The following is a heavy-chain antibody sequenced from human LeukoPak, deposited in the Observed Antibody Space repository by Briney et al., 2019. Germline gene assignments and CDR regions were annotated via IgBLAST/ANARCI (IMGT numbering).Heavy chain of an antibody. Sequence: SETLSLTCAVYGGSFSGYYWSWIRQPAGKGLEWIGRIYTSGSTNYNPSLKSRVTMSVDTSKNQFSLKLSSVTAADTAVYYCARDLGSNWFDPWGQGTLVTVSS. J-gene: IGHJ5*02. CDR1: GGSFSGYY. CDR3: ARDLGSNWFDP. V-gene: IGHV4-4*07. CDR2: IYTSGST. D-gene: IGHD7-27*01.